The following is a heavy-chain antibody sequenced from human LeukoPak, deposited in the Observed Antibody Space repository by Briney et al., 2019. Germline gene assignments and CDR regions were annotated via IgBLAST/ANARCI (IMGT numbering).Heavy chain of an antibody. J-gene: IGHJ3*02. V-gene: IGHV1-18*01. Sequence: GAPGRPCCKPSRSTFTNSGISWVRQAPGQGREGMRGISAYNGNTNYAKNRQGRATMTTDTSTNTAYMELRSLRSDDTAVYYCARDQDPGAFDIWGQGTMVTVSS. CDR2: ISAYNGNT. CDR3: ARDQDPGAFDI. CDR1: RSTFTNSG.